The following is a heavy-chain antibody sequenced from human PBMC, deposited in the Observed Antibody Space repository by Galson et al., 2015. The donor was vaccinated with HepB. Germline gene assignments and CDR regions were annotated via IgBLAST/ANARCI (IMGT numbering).Heavy chain of an antibody. CDR2: ISAYNGNT. J-gene: IGHJ6*02. V-gene: IGHV1-18*04. CDR1: GYTFTSYG. CDR3: ARSHGWYIHHYGMDV. Sequence: SVKVSCKASGYTFTSYGISWVRQAPGQGLEWMGWISAYNGNTNYAQKLQGRVTMTTDKSTSTAYMELRSLRSDDTAVYYCARSHGWYIHHYGMDVWGQGTTVTVSS. D-gene: IGHD6-19*01.